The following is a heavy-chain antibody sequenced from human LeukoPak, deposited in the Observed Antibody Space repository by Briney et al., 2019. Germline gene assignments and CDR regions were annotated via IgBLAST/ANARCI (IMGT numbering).Heavy chain of an antibody. Sequence: ASVKVSCKASGYTFKGYYMHWVRQAPGQGLEWMGWINPNSDDTNYAQKFQGRVSMTRDTSINTVYMELSSLRSDDTAVYYCARRSSSSWYDYWGQGTLVTVSS. CDR3: ARRSSSSWYDY. D-gene: IGHD6-13*01. J-gene: IGHJ4*02. CDR2: INPNSDDT. V-gene: IGHV1-2*02. CDR1: GYTFKGYY.